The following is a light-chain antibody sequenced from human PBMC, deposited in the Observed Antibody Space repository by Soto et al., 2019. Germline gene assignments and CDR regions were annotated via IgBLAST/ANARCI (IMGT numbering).Light chain of an antibody. CDR1: QSVSSN. Sequence: EILMTQSPATLSVSPGERATLSCRASQSVSSNLAWYQQKPGQAPRLLIYGASTRATGIPARFSGSGSGTDFTLTISSLQSEDFAVYYCQHYNSSPYTFGQGTKLEIK. J-gene: IGKJ2*01. CDR3: QHYNSSPYT. CDR2: GAS. V-gene: IGKV3-15*01.